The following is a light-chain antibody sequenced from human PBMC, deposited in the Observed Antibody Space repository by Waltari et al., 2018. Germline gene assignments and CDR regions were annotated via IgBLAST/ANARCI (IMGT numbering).Light chain of an antibody. CDR2: AAS. CDR3: HQIYSTLGDT. V-gene: IGKV1-9*01. J-gene: IGKJ2*01. Sequence: IQLTQSPSFLSASVGDRVTITCRASQGITSHLAWYQQRPGKAPKLLIYAASTLHSGVSSRFSGSGSGTDFTLTINSLQPEDFATYYCHQIYSTLGDTFGQGTKLEIK. CDR1: QGITSH.